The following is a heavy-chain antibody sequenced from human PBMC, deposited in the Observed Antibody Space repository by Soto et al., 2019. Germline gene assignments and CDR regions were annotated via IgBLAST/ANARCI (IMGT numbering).Heavy chain of an antibody. V-gene: IGHV4-59*08. D-gene: IGHD3-3*01. CDR2: IYYSGST. Sequence: PSETLSLTCTVSGGSISSYFWSWIRQPPGKGLEWIGYIYYSGSTNYNPSLKSRVTISVDTSKNQFSLKLSSVTAADTAVYYCAATPTNRITIFGVVIPDYYYYYMDVWGKGTTVTVSS. J-gene: IGHJ6*03. CDR1: GGSISSYF. CDR3: AATPTNRITIFGVVIPDYYYYYMDV.